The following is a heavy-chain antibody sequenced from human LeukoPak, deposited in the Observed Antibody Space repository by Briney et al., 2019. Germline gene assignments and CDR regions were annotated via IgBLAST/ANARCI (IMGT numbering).Heavy chain of an antibody. CDR1: GYTFTGYY. J-gene: IGHJ3*02. Sequence: ASVKVSCKASGYTFTGYYMHWVRQASGQGLEWMGWMNPNSGNTGYAQKFQGRVTMTRNTSISTAYMELSSLRSEDTAVYYCARAGAGDDAFDIWGQGTMVTVSS. CDR3: ARAGAGDDAFDI. CDR2: MNPNSGNT. V-gene: IGHV1-8*02. D-gene: IGHD3-16*01.